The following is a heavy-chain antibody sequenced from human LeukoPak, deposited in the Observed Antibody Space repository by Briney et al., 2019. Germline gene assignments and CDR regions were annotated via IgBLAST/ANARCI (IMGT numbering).Heavy chain of an antibody. D-gene: IGHD3-10*01. Sequence: ASVKVSCKASGYTFTCYYMHWVRQAPGQGLEWMGWINPNSGATNYVQKFRGRVTMTRDTSISTAYMALSRLRSDDTAVYYCARVRGAAAKENYFDYWGQGTLVTVSS. J-gene: IGHJ4*02. CDR1: GYTFTCYY. V-gene: IGHV1-2*02. CDR2: INPNSGAT. CDR3: ARVRGAAAKENYFDY.